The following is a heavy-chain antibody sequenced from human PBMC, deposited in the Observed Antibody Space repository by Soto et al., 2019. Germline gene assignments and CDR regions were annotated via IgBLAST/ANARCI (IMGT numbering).Heavy chain of an antibody. J-gene: IGHJ3*02. Sequence: GGSLRLSCAASGFTFSSYGMHWVRQAPGKGLEWMAVISYDGSNKYYADSVKGRFTISRDNSKNTLYLQMNSLRAEDTAVYYCAKDLRFLEWLDAFDIWGQGTMVTVSS. CDR2: ISYDGSNK. CDR3: AKDLRFLEWLDAFDI. CDR1: GFTFSSYG. V-gene: IGHV3-30*18. D-gene: IGHD3-3*01.